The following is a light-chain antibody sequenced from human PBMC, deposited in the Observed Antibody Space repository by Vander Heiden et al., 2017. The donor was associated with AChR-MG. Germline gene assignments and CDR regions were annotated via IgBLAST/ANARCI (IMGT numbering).Light chain of an antibody. CDR2: DMS. V-gene: IGKV1-39*01. CDR1: QSISHY. J-gene: IGKJ3*01. CDR3: QQSDTSPSG. Sequence: DTQMTQSPSSISASVGDRVTITCRASQSISHYLNWYRQRPGETPDLLIYDMSTLQTGVPSRFSGSGSGTDFTLTISRLQPEDFATYYCQQSDTSPSGFGHRTKVDLK.